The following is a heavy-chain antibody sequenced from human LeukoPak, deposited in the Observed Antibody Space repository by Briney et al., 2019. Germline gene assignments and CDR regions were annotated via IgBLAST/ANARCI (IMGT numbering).Heavy chain of an antibody. V-gene: IGHV3-21*01. J-gene: IGHJ4*02. D-gene: IGHD3-16*02. CDR3: ASMPGSYRTFDY. CDR1: GFTFSSYS. Sequence: GSLRLSCAASGFTFSSYSMNWVRQAPGKGLEWVSSISSSSSYIYYADSVKGRFTISRDNAKNSLYLQMNSLRAEDTAVYYCASMPGSYRTFDYWGQGTLVTVSS. CDR2: ISSSSSYI.